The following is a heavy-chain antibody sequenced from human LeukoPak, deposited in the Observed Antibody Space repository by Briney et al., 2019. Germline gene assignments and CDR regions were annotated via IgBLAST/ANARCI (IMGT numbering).Heavy chain of an antibody. CDR2: FDPEDGET. D-gene: IGHD1-26*01. J-gene: IGHJ4*02. Sequence: ASEKVSCKVSGYTLTELSMHWVRQAPGKGLEWMGGFDPEDGETIYAQKFQGRVTMTEDTSTDTAYMELSSLRSEDTAVYYCATDLLLYSGNDYWGQGTLVTVSS. V-gene: IGHV1-24*01. CDR3: ATDLLLYSGNDY. CDR1: GYTLTELS.